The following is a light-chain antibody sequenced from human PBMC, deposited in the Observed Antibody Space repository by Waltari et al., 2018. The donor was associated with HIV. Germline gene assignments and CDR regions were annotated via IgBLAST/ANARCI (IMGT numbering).Light chain of an antibody. CDR2: EVN. Sequence: QSALTQPPSQSGSPGQSVPISCTGISSHLGDYNYVSWYQQHPGKAPQLMIYEVNKRPSGVPDRFSGSKSGNTASLTVSGLQAEDEADYYCSSYVGSNRVFGGGTKLTVL. V-gene: IGLV2-8*01. CDR3: SSYVGSNRV. CDR1: SSHLGDYNY. J-gene: IGLJ3*02.